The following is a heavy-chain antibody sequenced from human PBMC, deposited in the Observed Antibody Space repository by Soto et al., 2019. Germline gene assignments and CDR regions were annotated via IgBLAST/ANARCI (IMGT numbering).Heavy chain of an antibody. CDR3: ARFVCSGGSCYSGDFYYFDY. Sequence: SETLSLTCTVSGGSISTYFWGWIRQPPGKGLEWIAYISYSGRTDCNPSLKSRVTISIDTSNNQFSLKLSSVTAADTAVYYCARFVCSGGSCYSGDFYYFDYWGQGTLVTVSS. V-gene: IGHV4-59*01. CDR2: ISYSGRT. J-gene: IGHJ4*02. D-gene: IGHD2-15*01. CDR1: GGSISTYF.